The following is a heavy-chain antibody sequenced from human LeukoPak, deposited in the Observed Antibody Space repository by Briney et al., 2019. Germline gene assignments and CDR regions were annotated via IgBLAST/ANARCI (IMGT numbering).Heavy chain of an antibody. CDR1: GGSISSGGYS. V-gene: IGHV4-30-2*02. D-gene: IGHD1-14*01. CDR2: IYHSGST. Sequence: PSRTLSLTCAVSGGSISSGGYSWSWIRQPPGKGLEWIGYIYHSGSTYYNPSLKSRVTISVDRSKNQFSLKLSSVTAADTAVYYCASANTGPPEDWFDPWGQGTLVTVSS. CDR3: ASANTGPPEDWFDP. J-gene: IGHJ5*02.